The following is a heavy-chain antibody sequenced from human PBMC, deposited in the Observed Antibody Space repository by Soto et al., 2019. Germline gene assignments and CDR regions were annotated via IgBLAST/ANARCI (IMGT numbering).Heavy chain of an antibody. J-gene: IGHJ6*03. CDR2: ISGSGGST. Sequence: GWSMRLSCAASGETFCSYAVSWVRQAPGKGLEWVSAISGSGGSTYYADSVKGRFTISRDNSKDTLYLQMNSLRAEDTAVYYCAKGGSSWYVYYYMDVWGKGTTVTVSS. CDR1: GETFCSYA. V-gene: IGHV3-23*01. CDR3: AKGGSSWYVYYYMDV. D-gene: IGHD6-13*01.